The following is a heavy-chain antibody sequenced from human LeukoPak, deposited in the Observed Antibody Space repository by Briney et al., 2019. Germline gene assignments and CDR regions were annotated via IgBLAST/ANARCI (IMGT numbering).Heavy chain of an antibody. Sequence: GGSLRLSCTVSGFTLSSYEMSWIRQAPGKGLEWVSSISSSSSYIYYADSVKGRFTISRDNAKNSLYLQMNSLRAEDTAVYYCNTMIVVVPADDAFDIWGQGTMVTVSS. V-gene: IGHV3-21*01. J-gene: IGHJ3*02. CDR3: NTMIVVVPADDAFDI. CDR1: GFTLSSYE. D-gene: IGHD3-22*01. CDR2: ISSSSSYI.